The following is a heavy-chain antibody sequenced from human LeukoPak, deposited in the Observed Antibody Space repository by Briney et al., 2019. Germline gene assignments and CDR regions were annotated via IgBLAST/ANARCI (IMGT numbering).Heavy chain of an antibody. Sequence: GGSLRLSCAASWFTITNNYMSSVRLAPGKGLEWISAIYRGGTTYYVDSVKGRFTISRDNSKNMVHLQMNGLTPEDTAVYYCARDPTGGSVWGKGTTVTVSS. V-gene: IGHV3-53*01. CDR2: IYRGGTT. CDR1: WFTITNNY. D-gene: IGHD1-14*01. J-gene: IGHJ6*04. CDR3: ARDPTGGSV.